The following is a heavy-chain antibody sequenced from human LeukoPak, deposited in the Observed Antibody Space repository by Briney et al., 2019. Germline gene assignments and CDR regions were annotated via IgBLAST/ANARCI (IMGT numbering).Heavy chain of an antibody. CDR2: IYHSGRI. J-gene: IGHJ6*03. Sequence: PSETLSLTCAVSGASISSNYWWSWVRPPPGTGLEWIGEIYHSGRINYNPSLRSRVTISLDKSKNKLSLKLTSVTAADTAVYYCARPLYYYMDVWGKGTTVSVS. CDR1: GASISSNYW. CDR3: ARPLYYYMDV. V-gene: IGHV4-4*02.